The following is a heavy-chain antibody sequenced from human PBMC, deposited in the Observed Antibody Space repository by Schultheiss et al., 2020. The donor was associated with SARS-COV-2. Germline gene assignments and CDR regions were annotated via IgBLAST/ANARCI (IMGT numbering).Heavy chain of an antibody. CDR1: GVSLSSSDYY. CDR2: IYYSGST. CDR3: ARGRAAVEDY. D-gene: IGHD6-13*01. V-gene: IGHV4-30-4*01. Sequence: SQTLSLTCSVSGVSLSSSDYYWTWVRQPPGKGLECIGSIYYSGSTYYNPSLKSRVTISVDTSKNQFSLKLSSVTSADTAFYYCARGRAAVEDYWGQGTLVTVSS. J-gene: IGHJ4*02.